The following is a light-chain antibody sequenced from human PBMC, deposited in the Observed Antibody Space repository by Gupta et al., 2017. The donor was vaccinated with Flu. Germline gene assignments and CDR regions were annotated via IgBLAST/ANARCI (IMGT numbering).Light chain of an antibody. Sequence: GTLYLSPGERATLSCRASQTVRSGYLAWYQQKPGQAPRLLIFSASSRATGIPDRFSGSGSGTDFTLIINRLEPEDFAVYYCQQEGSSPRTFGQGTKVEIK. V-gene: IGKV3-20*01. J-gene: IGKJ1*01. CDR2: SAS. CDR3: QQEGSSPRT. CDR1: QTVRSGY.